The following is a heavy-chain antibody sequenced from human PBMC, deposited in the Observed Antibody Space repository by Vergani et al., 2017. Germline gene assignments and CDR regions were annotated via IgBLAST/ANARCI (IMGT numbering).Heavy chain of an antibody. D-gene: IGHD5-18*01. Sequence: QVQLVQSGAEVKKPGASVKVSCKASGYTFTGYYMHWVRQAPGQGLEWMGWINPNSGGTNYAQKFQGRVTMTRDTSISTAYMELSRLRSDDTAVYYCAGNVDTAMAGYYYYYMDVWGKGTTVTVSS. J-gene: IGHJ6*03. CDR2: INPNSGGT. CDR3: AGNVDTAMAGYYYYYMDV. CDR1: GYTFTGYY. V-gene: IGHV1-2*02.